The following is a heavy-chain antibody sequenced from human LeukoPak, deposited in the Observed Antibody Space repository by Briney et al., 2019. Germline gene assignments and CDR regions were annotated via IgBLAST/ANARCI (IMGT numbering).Heavy chain of an antibody. V-gene: IGHV3-23*01. CDR1: GFTFSSYA. J-gene: IGHJ6*03. D-gene: IGHD2-15*01. Sequence: QTGGSLRLSGAASGFTFSSYAMSWVRQAPGKGREWVSAISGSGGSTYYADSVKGRFTISRDNSKNTLYLQMNSLRAEDTAVYYCAKGGCSGGSCYYYYYYMDVWGKGTTVTISS. CDR3: AKGGCSGGSCYYYYYYMDV. CDR2: ISGSGGST.